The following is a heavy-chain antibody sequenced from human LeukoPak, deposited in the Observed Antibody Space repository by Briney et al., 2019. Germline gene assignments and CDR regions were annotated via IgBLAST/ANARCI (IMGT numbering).Heavy chain of an antibody. J-gene: IGHJ4*02. CDR3: ATVEQQLVRIY. CDR2: IYHSGST. D-gene: IGHD6-13*01. V-gene: IGHV4-4*02. CDR1: GASISSSNR. Sequence: SGTLSLTCEVSGASISSSNRWSWVRQPPGKGLEWIGEIYHSGSTNYNPSLKSRVTISVDKSKNQFSLKVTSVTAADTAVYYCATVEQQLVRIYWGQGTLVTVSS.